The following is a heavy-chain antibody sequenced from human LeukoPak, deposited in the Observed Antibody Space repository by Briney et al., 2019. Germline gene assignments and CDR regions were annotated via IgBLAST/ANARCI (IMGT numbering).Heavy chain of an antibody. CDR3: ARGLDTAMVTEDY. CDR1: GYTFTGYY. CDR2: INPNSGGT. J-gene: IGHJ4*02. V-gene: IGHV1-2*04. Sequence: ASVKVSCKASGYTFTGYYMHWVRQAPGQGLEWMGWINPNSGGTNYAQKFQGWVTMTRDTSISTAYMELSSLRSDDTAVYYCARGLDTAMVTEDYWGQGTLVTVSS. D-gene: IGHD5-18*01.